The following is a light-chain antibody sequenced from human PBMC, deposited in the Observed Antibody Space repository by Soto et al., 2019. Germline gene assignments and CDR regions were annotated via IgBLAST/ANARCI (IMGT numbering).Light chain of an antibody. CDR3: QQYNNWPLT. CDR1: ESVSSN. CDR2: DAS. Sequence: ERVMTQSPATLSVSPGERATLSCRASESVSSNLGWYQQKRGQAPRVLIYDASTRATGIPARFSGSGSGTEFTLTISSLHSEDFAVYYCQQYNNWPLTFGGGTKVEIK. V-gene: IGKV3-15*01. J-gene: IGKJ4*01.